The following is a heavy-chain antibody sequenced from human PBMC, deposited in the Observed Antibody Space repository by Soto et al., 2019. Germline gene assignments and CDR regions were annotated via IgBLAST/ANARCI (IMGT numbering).Heavy chain of an antibody. CDR2: IRSKAYGGTT. CDR3: TRVGSTRSAWFDP. CDR1: GFTFGDYA. J-gene: IGHJ5*02. Sequence: GGSLRLSCTASGFTFGDYAMSWFRQAPGKGLEWVGFIRSKAYGGTTEYAASVKGRFTISRDDSKSIAYLQMNSLKTEDTAVYYCTRVGSTRSAWFDPWGQGTLVTVSS. V-gene: IGHV3-49*03. D-gene: IGHD2-2*01.